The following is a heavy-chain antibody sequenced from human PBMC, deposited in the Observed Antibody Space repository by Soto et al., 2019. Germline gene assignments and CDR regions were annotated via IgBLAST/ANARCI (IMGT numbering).Heavy chain of an antibody. J-gene: IGHJ4*02. CDR1: GYSFTSYW. CDR2: IYPGDSDT. CDR3: ARIRISDILTGPPDY. Sequence: GESLKISCKGSGYSFTSYWIGWVRQMPGKGLEWMGIIYPGDSDTRDSPTFQGQVTISADKSISTAYLQWSSLKASAPAFFYWARIRISDILTGPPDYWGRGPLVTVSS. D-gene: IGHD3-9*01. V-gene: IGHV5-51*01.